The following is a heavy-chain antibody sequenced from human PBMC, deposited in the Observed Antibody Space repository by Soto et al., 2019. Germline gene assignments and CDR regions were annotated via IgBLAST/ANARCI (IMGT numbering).Heavy chain of an antibody. J-gene: IGHJ6*02. Sequence: GASVKVSCKASGFSFSDYFMHWVRQAPGQGLEWMGIINPSGDSRNYAQKFQGRVTITRDTSTSTVYMDLSRLRSDDTAVYYCASGGRFGELFDTYYYYGMDVWGQGTTVTVSS. V-gene: IGHV1-46*01. CDR3: ASGGRFGELFDTYYYYGMDV. CDR1: GFSFSDYF. D-gene: IGHD3-10*01. CDR2: INPSGDSR.